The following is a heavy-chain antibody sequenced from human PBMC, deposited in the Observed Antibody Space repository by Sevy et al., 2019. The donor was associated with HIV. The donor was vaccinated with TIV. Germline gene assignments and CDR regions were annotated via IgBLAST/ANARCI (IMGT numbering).Heavy chain of an antibody. Sequence: ASVKVSCKASGGTFSSYAISWVRQAPGQGLEWMGGIIPIFGTANYAQKFQGRVTITADKSTSTAYMELGSLRSEDTAVYYCARAGEMATTTSDAFDIWGQGTMVTVSS. CDR3: ARAGEMATTTSDAFDI. D-gene: IGHD1-1*01. CDR2: IIPIFGTA. CDR1: GGTFSSYA. V-gene: IGHV1-69*06. J-gene: IGHJ3*02.